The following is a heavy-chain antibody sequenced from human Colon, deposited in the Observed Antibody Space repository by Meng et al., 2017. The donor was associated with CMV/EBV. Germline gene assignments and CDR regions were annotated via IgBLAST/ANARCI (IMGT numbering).Heavy chain of an antibody. Sequence: CKASGCSFTDYRISWVRQAPGQIHECMGSNSGPTGNTNYTPDVQARVTMTTETSTTTADMDLRALSSADTADYYCASATCDAGPPVDHWGRGTLVTVSS. CDR1: GCSFTDYR. J-gene: IGHJ4*02. CDR3: ASATCDAGPPVDH. V-gene: IGHV1-18*01. CDR2: NSGPTGNT. D-gene: IGHD2-15*01.